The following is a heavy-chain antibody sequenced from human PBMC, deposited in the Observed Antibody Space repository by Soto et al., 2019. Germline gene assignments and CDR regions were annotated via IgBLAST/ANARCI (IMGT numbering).Heavy chain of an antibody. CDR1: GYTFTNYG. J-gene: IGHJ6*02. D-gene: IGHD3-10*01. CDR2: ISAYNGNT. Sequence: ASVKVSCKASGYTFTNYGISWVRQAPGQGLEWMGWISAYNGNTKYAQKLQGRVTMTTDTSTSTAYMELRSLRSDDTAVYYCARGYDYCSGRPTTGGMDVWGQGTTVTVAS. CDR3: ARGYDYCSGRPTTGGMDV. V-gene: IGHV1-18*01.